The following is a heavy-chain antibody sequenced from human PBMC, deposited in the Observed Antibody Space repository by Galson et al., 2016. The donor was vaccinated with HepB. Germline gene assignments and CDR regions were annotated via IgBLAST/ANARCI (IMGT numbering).Heavy chain of an antibody. Sequence: QSGAEVKKPGETLKISCQGSGFTFTGYWIGWVRQVPGKGLEWIGIIFPGDSDSRYSRSFAGQVTMSVDKSINTAYLQWNSLTASDTAIYYCARQLTGDRNDAFALWGQGTLVTVSS. J-gene: IGHJ3*01. CDR2: IFPGDSDS. CDR3: ARQLTGDRNDAFAL. CDR1: GFTFTGYW. D-gene: IGHD1-20*01. V-gene: IGHV5-51*01.